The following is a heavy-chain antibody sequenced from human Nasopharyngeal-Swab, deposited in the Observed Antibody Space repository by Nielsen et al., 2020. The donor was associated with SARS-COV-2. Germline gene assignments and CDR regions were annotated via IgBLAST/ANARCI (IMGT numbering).Heavy chain of an antibody. D-gene: IGHD3-16*01. CDR3: ARDRGGWFDP. CDR1: GFTFSSYT. J-gene: IGHJ5*02. V-gene: IGHV3-21*01. CDR2: ISSSSSYI. Sequence: GKSLKISCAASGFTFSSYTMNWVRQAPGKGLEWVSSISSSSSYIYYADSVKGRFTISRDNAKNSLYLQMNSLRAEDTAVYYCARDRGGWFDPWGQGTLVTVSS.